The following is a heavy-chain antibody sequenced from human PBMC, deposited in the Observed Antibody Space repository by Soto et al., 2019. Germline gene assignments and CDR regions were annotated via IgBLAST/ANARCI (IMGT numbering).Heavy chain of an antibody. CDR1: CGSFSGNY. Sequence: SETLSLTCAVYCGSFSGNYWIWIRQPPGKGLERIGEINHSGSSNYNPSLKSRVTISVDTSKNQFSLRLNSVTAADTAVYYCARHSSTMVRGVITYFDYWGQGTLVTVPS. J-gene: IGHJ4*02. CDR2: INHSGSS. CDR3: ARHSSTMVRGVITYFDY. D-gene: IGHD3-10*01. V-gene: IGHV4-34*01.